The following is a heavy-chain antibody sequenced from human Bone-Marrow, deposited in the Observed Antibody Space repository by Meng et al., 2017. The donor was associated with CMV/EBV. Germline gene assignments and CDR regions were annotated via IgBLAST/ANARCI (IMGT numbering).Heavy chain of an antibody. D-gene: IGHD1-26*01. CDR3: TSRSQGGTDYYYYGMDV. Sequence: GESLKISCAASGFTFSSYSMNWVRQAPGKGLEWVSSISSSSSYIYYADSVKDRFTISRDNAKNSLYLQMNSLRAEDTAVYYCTSRSQGGTDYYYYGMDVWGQGTTVTVSS. CDR1: GFTFSSYS. CDR2: ISSSSSYI. V-gene: IGHV3-21*01. J-gene: IGHJ6*02.